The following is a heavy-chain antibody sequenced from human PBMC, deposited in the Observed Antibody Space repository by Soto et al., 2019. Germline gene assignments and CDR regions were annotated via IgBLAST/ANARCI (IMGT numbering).Heavy chain of an antibody. CDR2: INHSGNT. CDR1: GGSFSGYY. CDR3: ARHNYDGSGYYYYYYGMDV. D-gene: IGHD3-22*01. J-gene: IGHJ6*02. V-gene: IGHV4-34*01. Sequence: PSETLSLTCAVYGGSFSGYYWSWIRQPPGKGLEWIGEINHSGNTNYNPSLKSRVTISVDTSKNQFSLKLSSVTAADTAVYYWARHNYDGSGYYYYYYGMDVWGQGTTVT.